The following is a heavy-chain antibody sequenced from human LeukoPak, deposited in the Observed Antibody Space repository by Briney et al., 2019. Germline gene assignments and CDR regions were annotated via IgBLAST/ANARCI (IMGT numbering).Heavy chain of an antibody. Sequence: ASVKVSCKASGYTFTSYAMNWVRQAPGQGLEGMGWINTNTGNPTYAQGFTGRFVFSLDTSVSTAYLQISSLKAEDTAVYYCARWDSSSRGPHFDYWGQGTLVTVSS. D-gene: IGHD6-13*01. J-gene: IGHJ4*02. CDR2: INTNTGNP. CDR1: GYTFTSYA. V-gene: IGHV7-4-1*02. CDR3: ARWDSSSRGPHFDY.